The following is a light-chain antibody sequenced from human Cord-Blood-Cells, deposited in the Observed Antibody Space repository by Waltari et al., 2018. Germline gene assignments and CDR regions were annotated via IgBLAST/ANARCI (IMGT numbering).Light chain of an antibody. CDR3: QQRSNGPPVT. CDR1: QSVSSY. V-gene: IGKV3-11*01. J-gene: IGKJ4*01. Sequence: EIVLTQPPATLSLSPGERATLSCRASQSVSSYLAWYQQKPGQAPRLLIYDASNRATGIPARFSGSGSGTDFTLTISSLEPEDFAVYYCQQRSNGPPVTFGGGTKVEIK. CDR2: DAS.